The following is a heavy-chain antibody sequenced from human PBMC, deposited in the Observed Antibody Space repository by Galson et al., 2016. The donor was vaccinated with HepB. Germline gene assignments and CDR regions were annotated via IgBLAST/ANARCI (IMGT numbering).Heavy chain of an antibody. CDR2: ISGSGVNA. CDR1: GFTFSTYA. D-gene: IGHD4-23*01. J-gene: IGHJ4*02. V-gene: IGHV3-23*01. CDR3: AGVPGGKRLDY. Sequence: SLRLSCAASGFTFSTYAMSWVRQAPGKGLEWVSAISGSGVNAHYADSVKGRFTISRDNSRNTLYLQMNSLRADDTAVYYCAGVPGGKRLDYWGQGTLVTVSS.